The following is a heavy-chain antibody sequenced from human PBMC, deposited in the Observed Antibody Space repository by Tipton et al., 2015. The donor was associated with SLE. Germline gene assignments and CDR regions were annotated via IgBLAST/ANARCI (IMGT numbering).Heavy chain of an antibody. V-gene: IGHV3-30-3*01. CDR2: ISYDGSNK. CDR1: GFTFSSYA. D-gene: IGHD1-26*01. CDR3: AREGIVGGYYYMDV. J-gene: IGHJ6*03. Sequence: RSLRLSCAASGFTFSSYAMHWVRQAPGKGLEWVAVISYDGSNKYYADSVKGRFTISRDNSKNTLYLQMNSLRAEDTAVYYCAREGIVGGYYYMDVWGKGTTVTVSS.